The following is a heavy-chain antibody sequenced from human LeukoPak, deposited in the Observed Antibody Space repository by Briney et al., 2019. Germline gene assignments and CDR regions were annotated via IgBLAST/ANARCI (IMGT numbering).Heavy chain of an antibody. CDR1: GGTFSSYA. Sequence: GASVKVSCKASGGTFSSYAISWVRQAPGQGLEWMGRIIPILGIANYAQKFQGRVTMTRNTSISTAYMELSSLRSEDTAVYYCARGRERSLYIVVVPAAQSMDVWGQGTTVTVSS. V-gene: IGHV1-69*04. D-gene: IGHD2-2*01. J-gene: IGHJ6*02. CDR2: IIPILGIA. CDR3: ARGRERSLYIVVVPAAQSMDV.